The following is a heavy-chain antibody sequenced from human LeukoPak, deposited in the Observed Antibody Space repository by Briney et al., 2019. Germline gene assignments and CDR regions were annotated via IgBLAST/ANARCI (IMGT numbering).Heavy chain of an antibody. J-gene: IGHJ5*02. CDR2: IKQDGSEK. Sequence: GGSLRLSCAASGFTFSSYWMSWVRQAPGKGLEWVANIKQDGSEKYYVDSVKGRFTISRDNAMNSLYLQMNSLRAEDTAVYYCARDRLIVGATGWFDPWGQGTLVTVSS. CDR3: ARDRLIVGATGWFDP. CDR1: GFTFSSYW. D-gene: IGHD1-26*01. V-gene: IGHV3-7*01.